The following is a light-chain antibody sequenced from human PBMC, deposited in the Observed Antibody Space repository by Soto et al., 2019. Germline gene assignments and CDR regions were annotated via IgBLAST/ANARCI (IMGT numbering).Light chain of an antibody. V-gene: IGKV3-15*01. J-gene: IGKJ2*01. CDR1: QSVGSN. CDR2: GAS. Sequence: EIVMTQSPATLSVSPGERASLSCRARQSVGSNLAWYQQTAGQAPRLLIYGASTRATGIPARFSGSVSGNNFPLSISSLQSEDCAVYPCQQYTTLPYTLGQGTKLEIK. CDR3: QQYTTLPYT.